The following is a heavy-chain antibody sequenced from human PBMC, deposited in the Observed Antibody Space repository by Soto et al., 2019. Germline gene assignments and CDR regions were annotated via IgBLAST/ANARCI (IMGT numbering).Heavy chain of an antibody. J-gene: IGHJ6*02. CDR3: TTVKRETSWYIRGTYDYYGMDV. V-gene: IGHV3-15*01. CDR1: GFTFSNAW. Sequence: GGSLRLSCAASGFTFSNAWMSWVRQAPGKGLEWVGRIKSKTDGGTTDYAAPVKGRFTISRDDSKNTLYLQMNSLKTEDTAVYYCTTVKRETSWYIRGTYDYYGMDVWGQGTTVTVSS. CDR2: IKSKTDGGTT. D-gene: IGHD2-2*02.